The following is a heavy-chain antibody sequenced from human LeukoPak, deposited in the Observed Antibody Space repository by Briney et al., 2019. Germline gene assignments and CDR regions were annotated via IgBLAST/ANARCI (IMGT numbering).Heavy chain of an antibody. CDR2: INSDGSST. CDR3: AKDIEVVTAIQRGTPAFDY. CDR1: GFTFSSYW. V-gene: IGHV3-74*01. Sequence: GGSLRLSCAASGFTFSSYWMHWVRQAPGKGLVWVSRINSDGSSTSYADSVKGRFTISRDNSKNSLYLQMNSLRTEDTALYYCAKDIEVVTAIQRGTPAFDYWGQGTLVTVSS. D-gene: IGHD2-21*02. J-gene: IGHJ4*02.